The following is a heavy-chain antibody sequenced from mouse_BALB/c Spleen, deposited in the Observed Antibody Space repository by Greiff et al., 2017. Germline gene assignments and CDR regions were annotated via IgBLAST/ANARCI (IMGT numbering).Heavy chain of an antibody. V-gene: IGHV1-39*01. Sequence: EVQLQQSGPELEKPGASVKISCKASGYSFTGYNMNWVKQSNGKGLEWIGNIDPSYGGTSYNQKFKGKATLTVDKSSSTAYMQLKRLTSEDSAVYYCERRGDYYGNYGDAMGYWGQGTSVTVSS. J-gene: IGHJ4*01. CDR3: ERRGDYYGNYGDAMGY. CDR2: IDPSYGGT. D-gene: IGHD2-1*01. CDR1: GYSFTGYN.